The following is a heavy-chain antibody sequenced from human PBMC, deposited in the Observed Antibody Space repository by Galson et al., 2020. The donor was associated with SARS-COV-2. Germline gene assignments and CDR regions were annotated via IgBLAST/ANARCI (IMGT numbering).Heavy chain of an antibody. Sequence: GESLKISCAASGFTFSRYAMHWVRQGPGKGLVWVSRINSDGSTTYADSVKGRFTISRDNAKNTLYLQMTSLRAEDTAVYYCASRGVVVADTSFDYWGQGTLVTVSS. CDR1: GFTFSRYA. CDR2: INSDGST. D-gene: IGHD2-15*01. CDR3: ASRGVVVADTSFDY. V-gene: IGHV3-74*01. J-gene: IGHJ4*02.